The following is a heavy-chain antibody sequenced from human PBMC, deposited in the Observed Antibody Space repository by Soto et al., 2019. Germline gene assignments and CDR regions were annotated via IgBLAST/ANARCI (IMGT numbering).Heavy chain of an antibody. Sequence: GGSLRLSCAASGITFSNAWMNWVRQAPGKGLEYIGRIRSKTDGGTTEYAAPVEGRFTISRDDSKNTPYLQMGGLKTEDTAVYYCTTTRPGTNVFDNWGQGTLVTVS. J-gene: IGHJ3*02. CDR2: IRSKTDGGTT. V-gene: IGHV3-15*01. CDR1: GITFSNAW. CDR3: TTTRPGTNVFDN. D-gene: IGHD6-13*01.